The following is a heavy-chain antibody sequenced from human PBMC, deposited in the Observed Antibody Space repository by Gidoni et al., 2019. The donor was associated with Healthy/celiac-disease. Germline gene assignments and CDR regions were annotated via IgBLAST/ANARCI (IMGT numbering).Heavy chain of an antibody. CDR1: GFTFSSYS. V-gene: IGHV3-21*01. Sequence: EVPLVESGGGLVKPGGPLRLSCAASGFTFSSYSMNGVRQAPGKGLEWVSSISSSSSYIYYADSVKGRFTISRDNAKNSLYLQMNSLRAEDTAVYYCARVEEVYYYYYGMDVWGQGTTVTVSS. CDR3: ARVEEVYYYYYGMDV. J-gene: IGHJ6*02. CDR2: ISSSSSYI.